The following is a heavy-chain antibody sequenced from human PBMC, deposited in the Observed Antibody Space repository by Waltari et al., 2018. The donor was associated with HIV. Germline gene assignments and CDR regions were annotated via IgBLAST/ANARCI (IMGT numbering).Heavy chain of an antibody. Sequence: QVQLQESGPGLVKPSQTLSLTCSVSGDSSNSGDYYWTWIRQSPGKGLEWLGYIYYSGSSYYNPSLRSRVTISVDRSRNQFSLKLTSVTAADTAVYYCARSDGSRSFCVDFWGLGTLVTVSS. CDR3: ARSDGSRSFCVDF. J-gene: IGHJ4*02. D-gene: IGHD3-10*01. CDR2: IYYSGSS. CDR1: GDSSNSGDYY. V-gene: IGHV4-30-4*08.